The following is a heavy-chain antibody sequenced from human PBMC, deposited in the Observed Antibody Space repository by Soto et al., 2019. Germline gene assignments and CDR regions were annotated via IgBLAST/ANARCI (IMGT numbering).Heavy chain of an antibody. CDR2: IIPILGIA. D-gene: IGHD3-3*01. J-gene: IGHJ4*02. Sequence: SVKVSCKASGGTFSSYTISWVRQAPGQGLEWMGRIIPILGIANYAQKFQGRDKINADKSTSTAYMELNSLRSEDTAVFYCAREPVTIFGVVTAPAGFDYWGQGTLVTVSS. CDR1: GGTFSSYT. V-gene: IGHV1-69*04. CDR3: AREPVTIFGVVTAPAGFDY.